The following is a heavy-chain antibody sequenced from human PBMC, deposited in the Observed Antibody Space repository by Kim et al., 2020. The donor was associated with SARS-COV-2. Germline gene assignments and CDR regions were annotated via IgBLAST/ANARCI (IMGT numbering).Heavy chain of an antibody. V-gene: IGHV3-33*01. D-gene: IGHD6-13*01. J-gene: IGHJ4*02. Sequence: GGSLRRSCAASGFTFSSYGMHWVRQAPGKGLEWVAVIWYDGSNKYYADSVKGRFTISRDNSKNTLYLQMNSLRAEDTAVYYCARDLFSYSSSWFDYWGQGTLVTVSS. CDR1: GFTFSSYG. CDR3: ARDLFSYSSSWFDY. CDR2: IWYDGSNK.